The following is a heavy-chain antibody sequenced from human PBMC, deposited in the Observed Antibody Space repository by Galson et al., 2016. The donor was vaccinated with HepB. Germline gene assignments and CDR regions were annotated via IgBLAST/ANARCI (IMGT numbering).Heavy chain of an antibody. CDR3: AKASGSDYFFEH. CDR2: VNWDGSAT. CDR1: GFTFEDYV. J-gene: IGHJ4*02. V-gene: IGHV3-43D*03. Sequence: SLRLSCAASGFTFEDYVIHWVRQAPGKGLEWVSLVNWDGSATFYTDSVKGRFTISRDNRKNSLYLQMNSLTTEDTAFYFCAKASGSDYFFEHWGQGSPVTVSS. D-gene: IGHD1-26*01.